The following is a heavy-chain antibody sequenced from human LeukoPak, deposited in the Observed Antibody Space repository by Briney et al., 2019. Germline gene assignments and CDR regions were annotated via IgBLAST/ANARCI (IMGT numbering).Heavy chain of an antibody. CDR2: IKSKIDGGTT. Sequence: SGGSLRLSCTVSGLTFIDAWLTWVRQAPGKGLEWVSHIKSKIDGGTTQYAAPVKDRFTISRDDSKNTLHLQMNSLKTEDTAVYFCTKDLPLSGAKFFQHWAHGTLVTVSS. CDR1: GLTFIDAW. CDR3: TKDLPLSGAKFFQH. D-gene: IGHD6-25*01. V-gene: IGHV3-15*01. J-gene: IGHJ1*01.